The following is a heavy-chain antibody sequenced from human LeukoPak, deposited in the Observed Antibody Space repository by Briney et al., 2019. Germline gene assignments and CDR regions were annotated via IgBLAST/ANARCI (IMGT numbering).Heavy chain of an antibody. CDR2: ISSTGGGT. J-gene: IGHJ6*03. V-gene: IGHV3-23*01. Sequence: PGGSLRLSCAASGCIFNNYAISWARQAPGKGLEWVSRISSTGGGTYYADSVKGRFTISRDNSKNTLLLQMNSLRAEDAAVYYCARQPIEYSSSSGNYYYYYMDVWGKGTTVTVSS. CDR3: ARQPIEYSSSSGNYYYYYMDV. CDR1: GCIFNNYA. D-gene: IGHD6-6*01.